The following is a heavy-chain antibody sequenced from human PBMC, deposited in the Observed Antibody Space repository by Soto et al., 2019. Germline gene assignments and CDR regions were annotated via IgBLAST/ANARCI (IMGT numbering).Heavy chain of an antibody. D-gene: IGHD6-13*01. Sequence: SVKVSCKASGCTFSSYAISWVRQAPGQGLEWMGGIIPIFGTANYAQKFQGRVTITADESTSTAYMELSSLRSEDTAVYYCARESSSRYTYYYGMDVWGQGTTVTVSS. CDR2: IIPIFGTA. CDR1: GCTFSSYA. CDR3: ARESSSRYTYYYGMDV. V-gene: IGHV1-69*13. J-gene: IGHJ6*02.